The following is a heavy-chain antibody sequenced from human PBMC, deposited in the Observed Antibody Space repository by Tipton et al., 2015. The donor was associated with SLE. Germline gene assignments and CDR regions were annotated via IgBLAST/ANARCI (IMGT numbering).Heavy chain of an antibody. J-gene: IGHJ4*02. CDR1: DGSISDYY. CDR2: IYASGST. V-gene: IGHV4-4*07. CDR3: ARDDAGGMYYYESNSYSDY. D-gene: IGHD3-22*01. Sequence: TLSLTCTVSDGSISDYYWTWIRQPAGEGLEWIGRIYASGSTNYNPSLRSRAAMSVDTSKSHFSLKLTSVTAADTAVYYCARDDAGGMYYYESNSYSDYWGQGTLVTVSS.